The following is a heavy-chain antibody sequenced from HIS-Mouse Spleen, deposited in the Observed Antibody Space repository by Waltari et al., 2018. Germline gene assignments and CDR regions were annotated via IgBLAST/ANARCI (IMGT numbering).Heavy chain of an antibody. CDR2: IYYSGGT. CDR1: GCSISSSSYY. V-gene: IGHV4-39*07. D-gene: IGHD6-13*01. Sequence: QLQLQESGPGLVKPSETLSLTCTVSGCSISSSSYYWGWIRQPPGQGREWIGSIYYSGGTYDNPTLKRRVTISVDTSKNQFSLKLSAVTAADTAVYYCAREIPYSSSWYDWYFDLWGRGTLVTVSS. J-gene: IGHJ2*01. CDR3: AREIPYSSSWYDWYFDL.